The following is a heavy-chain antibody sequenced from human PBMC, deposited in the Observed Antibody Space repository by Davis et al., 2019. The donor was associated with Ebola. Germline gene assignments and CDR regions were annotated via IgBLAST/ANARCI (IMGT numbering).Heavy chain of an antibody. CDR2: ISYDGTNG. CDR3: ARHLGGTTAVAGIDC. CDR1: GFTFNRYA. J-gene: IGHJ4*02. D-gene: IGHD6-19*01. Sequence: PGGSLRLSCAVSGFTFNRYAMHWVRQAPGKGLEWVAVISYDGTNGYYADSVKGRFSISRDNSKNTLYLQMNSLRAEDTAVYYCARHLGGTTAVAGIDCRGQGTLVTVSS. V-gene: IGHV3-30*04.